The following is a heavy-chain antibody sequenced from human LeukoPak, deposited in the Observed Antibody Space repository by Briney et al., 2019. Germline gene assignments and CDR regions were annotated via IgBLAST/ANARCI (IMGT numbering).Heavy chain of an antibody. CDR1: GFHFTPFT. CDR3: AKDGGLWVSAHWGDS. J-gene: IGHJ4*02. D-gene: IGHD7-27*01. CDR2: ITTGGPNT. Sequence: SGFHFTPFTFTRVHPALRLALPLHSTITTGGPNTYYAASVKGRFTVSRADSKNTLYLQMNSLRAEDTAVYYCAKDGGLWVSAHWGDSWGRGTLVTVSS. V-gene: IGHV3-23*01.